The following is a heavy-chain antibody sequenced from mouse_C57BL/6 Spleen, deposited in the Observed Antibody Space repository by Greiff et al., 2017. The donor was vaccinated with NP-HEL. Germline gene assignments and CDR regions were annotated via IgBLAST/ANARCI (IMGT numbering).Heavy chain of an antibody. CDR2: IYPGSGNT. CDR3: AREEKYDYDYYAMDY. D-gene: IGHD2-4*01. CDR1: GYTFTDYY. J-gene: IGHJ4*01. Sequence: QVQLQQSGAELVRPGASVKLSCKASGYTFTDYYINWVKQRPGQGLEWIARIYPGSGNTYYNEKFKGKATLTAEKSSSTAYMQLSSLTSEDSAVYFCAREEKYDYDYYAMDYWGQGTSVTVSS. V-gene: IGHV1-76*01.